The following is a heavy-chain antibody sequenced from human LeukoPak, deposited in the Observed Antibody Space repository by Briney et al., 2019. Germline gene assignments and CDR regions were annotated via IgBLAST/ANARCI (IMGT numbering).Heavy chain of an antibody. CDR2: ISSSGGST. D-gene: IGHD2-2*01. V-gene: IGHV3-23*01. Sequence: GGSLRLSCAASGFTFSSYAMSWVRQAPGKGLEWVSAISSSGGSTYYADSVKGRFTISRDNSKNTLYLQMNSLRAEDTAVYYCAKDEYCSSTSCYGPRFDYWGQGTLVTVSS. J-gene: IGHJ4*02. CDR1: GFTFSSYA. CDR3: AKDEYCSSTSCYGPRFDY.